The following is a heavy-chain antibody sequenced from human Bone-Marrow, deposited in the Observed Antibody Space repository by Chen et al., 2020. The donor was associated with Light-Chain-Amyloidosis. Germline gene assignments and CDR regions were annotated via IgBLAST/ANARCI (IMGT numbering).Heavy chain of an antibody. V-gene: IGHV1-69*01. J-gene: IGHJ6*02. CDR1: GGTFSSYA. Sequence: QVQLVQSGAEVKKPGSSVKVSCKASGGTFSSYAISWVRQAPGQGLEWMGGIIPIFGTANYAQKFQGRVTITADESTSTACMELSSLRSEDTAVYYCARDRGIVVVPAAIRYYYYGMDVWGQGTTVTVSS. CDR2: IIPIFGTA. D-gene: IGHD2-2*02. CDR3: ARDRGIVVVPAAIRYYYYGMDV.